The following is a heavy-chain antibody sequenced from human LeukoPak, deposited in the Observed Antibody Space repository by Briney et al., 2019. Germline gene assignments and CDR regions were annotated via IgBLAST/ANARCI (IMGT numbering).Heavy chain of an antibody. J-gene: IGHJ6*03. CDR2: IKSKTDGGTT. CDR1: GFTVSTNY. D-gene: IGHD1-26*01. V-gene: IGHV3-15*01. Sequence: GGSLRLSCAASGFTVSTNYMSWVRQAPGKGLEWVGRIKSKTDGGTTDYAAPVKGRFTISRDDSKNTLYLQMNSLKTEDTAVYYCTTSGSYGYYYYYMDVWGKGTTVTISS. CDR3: TTSGSYGYYYYYMDV.